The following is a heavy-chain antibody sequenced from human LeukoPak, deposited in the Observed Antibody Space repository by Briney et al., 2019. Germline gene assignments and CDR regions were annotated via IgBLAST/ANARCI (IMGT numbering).Heavy chain of an antibody. CDR2: IFYTGST. D-gene: IGHD4-23*01. Sequence: SETLSLTCTVSGGSITNYYWSRVRQPPGKGLEWIGYIFYTGSTSYNPSLKSRVTISTDTSKNQFSLKLSSVTAADTAVYYCARGRTGYGGTDHWGQGTLVTVSS. CDR3: ARGRTGYGGTDH. J-gene: IGHJ5*02. CDR1: GGSITNYY. V-gene: IGHV4-59*01.